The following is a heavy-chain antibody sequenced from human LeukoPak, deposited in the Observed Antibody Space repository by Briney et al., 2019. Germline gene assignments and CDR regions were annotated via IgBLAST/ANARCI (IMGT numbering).Heavy chain of an antibody. CDR2: IYYSGTT. CDR1: GGSISPSY. CDR3: ARGGWNKFDY. V-gene: IGHV4-59*01. Sequence: SETLSLTCTVSGGSISPSYWSWIRQPPRKRLEFIGYIYYSGTTKYNPSLKSRVTISVDTSKNQFSLKLSSVTAADTAVYYCARGGWNKFDYWGQGTLVTVSS. J-gene: IGHJ4*02. D-gene: IGHD3-22*01.